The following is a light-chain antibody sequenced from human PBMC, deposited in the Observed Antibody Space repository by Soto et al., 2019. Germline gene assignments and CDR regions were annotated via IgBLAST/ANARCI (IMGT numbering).Light chain of an antibody. Sequence: QSVLTQPPSVSAAPGQKVTISCSGSSSNIGNNYVSWYQQLPGTAPQVLIYDNNKRPSGIPDRFSGSRSGTSATLDITGLQTGDEADYYCGTWDSSLSAGVFGPGTKVTVL. J-gene: IGLJ1*01. V-gene: IGLV1-51*01. CDR2: DNN. CDR3: GTWDSSLSAGV. CDR1: SSNIGNNY.